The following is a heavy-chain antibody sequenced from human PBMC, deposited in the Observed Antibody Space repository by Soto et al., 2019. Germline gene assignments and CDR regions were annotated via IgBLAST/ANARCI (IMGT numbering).Heavy chain of an antibody. CDR1: GGIFRSFA. CDR3: ARGLGDSSGYFYFDS. V-gene: IGHV1-69*01. CDR2: INPILVTP. J-gene: IGHJ4*02. D-gene: IGHD3-22*01. Sequence: QVQLVQSGAEVKKPGSSVNVSCQASGGIFRSFAMTWLRQAPGQGLEWLGGINPILVTPNYAQNFRDRLTIVADESTSTAYMLLSSLRSDDTALYFCARGLGDSSGYFYFDSWGQGTLVTVSS.